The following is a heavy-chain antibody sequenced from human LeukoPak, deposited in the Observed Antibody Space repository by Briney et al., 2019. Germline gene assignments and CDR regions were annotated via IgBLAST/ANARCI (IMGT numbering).Heavy chain of an antibody. CDR3: ASLRGVNR. J-gene: IGHJ4*02. CDR2: ISSSGTTI. V-gene: IGHV3-11*01. D-gene: IGHD3-10*01. Sequence: GGSLRLSCAASGFTFSGYYMSWIRQPPGKGLEWVSYISSSGTTIYYADSVRGRFTVSRDNAKNSLYLQMDSLSAEDTAVYYRASLRGVNRWGQGTLVTVSS. CDR1: GFTFSGYY.